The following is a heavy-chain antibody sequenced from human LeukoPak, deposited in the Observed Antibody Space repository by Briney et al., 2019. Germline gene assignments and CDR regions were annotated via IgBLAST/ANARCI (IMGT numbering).Heavy chain of an antibody. Sequence: GGSLRLSCAASGFIFSTYSMNWVRQAPGKGLEWVSAISGSGGSTYYADSVKGRFTISRDNSKNTLYLQMNSLRAEDTAVYYCAKVALGSGWPYYFDYWGQGTLVTVSS. J-gene: IGHJ4*02. D-gene: IGHD6-19*01. CDR1: GFIFSTYS. V-gene: IGHV3-23*01. CDR3: AKVALGSGWPYYFDY. CDR2: ISGSGGST.